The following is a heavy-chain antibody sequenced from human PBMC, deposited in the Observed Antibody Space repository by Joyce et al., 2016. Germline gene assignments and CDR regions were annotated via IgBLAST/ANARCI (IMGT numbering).Heavy chain of an antibody. CDR1: GLIFSNYT. D-gene: IGHD3-10*01. Sequence: EVQLVESGGGLVQPGGFLRLSCAASGLIFSNYTMKWVRPAPGEGLEWVSHISRSIRTRYDADSVKGRFTISRDNAKNSLYLQMNSLRAEDTAVYYCARKKYYGSGSYYKYYYYAMDVWGQGTTVTVSS. CDR3: ARKKYYGSGSYYKYYYYAMDV. J-gene: IGHJ6*02. CDR2: ISRSIRTR. V-gene: IGHV3-48*04.